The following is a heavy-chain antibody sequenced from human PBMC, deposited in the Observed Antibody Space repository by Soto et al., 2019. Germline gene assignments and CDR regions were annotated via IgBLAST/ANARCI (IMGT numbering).Heavy chain of an antibody. V-gene: IGHV1-18*01. CDR1: GYTFTSYG. J-gene: IGHJ3*02. CDR3: ARDGNDFWSGYGDDAFDI. Sequence: SVKVSCKASGYTFTSYGISWVRQAPGQGLEWMGWISAYNGNTNYAQKLQGRVTMTTDTSTSTAYMELRSLRSDDTAVYYCARDGNDFWSGYGDDAFDIWGQGTMVTVSS. D-gene: IGHD3-3*01. CDR2: ISAYNGNT.